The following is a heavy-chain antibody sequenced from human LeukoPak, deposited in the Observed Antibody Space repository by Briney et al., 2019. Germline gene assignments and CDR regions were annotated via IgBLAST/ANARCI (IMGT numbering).Heavy chain of an antibody. CDR2: ISGSGGST. V-gene: IGHV3-23*01. D-gene: IGHD3-22*01. Sequence: GGSLRLSCAASGSTFSSYAMSWVRQAPGKGLEWVPAISGSGGSTYYADSVKGRFTISRDNSKNTLYLRMNSLRAEDTAVYYCAKAYDSSGYYRRGAFDIWGQGTMVTVSS. CDR1: GSTFSSYA. CDR3: AKAYDSSGYYRRGAFDI. J-gene: IGHJ3*02.